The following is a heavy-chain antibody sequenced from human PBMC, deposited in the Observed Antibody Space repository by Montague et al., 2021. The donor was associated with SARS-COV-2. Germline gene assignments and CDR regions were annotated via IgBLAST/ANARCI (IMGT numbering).Heavy chain of an antibody. CDR1: GGSISSSSYY. D-gene: IGHD3-3*01. CDR3: AGHPSSTSCGVVITPSWFDP. V-gene: IGHV4-39*01. CDR2: IYYSGST. J-gene: IGHJ5*02. Sequence: SETLSLTCTVSGGSISSSSYYWGWIRQPPGKGLEWMGSIYYSGSTYYNPSLKSRVTISGDTTKNQFSLKLSSVTAADTAVYYCAGHPSSTSCGVVITPSWFDPWGQGTLVTVSS.